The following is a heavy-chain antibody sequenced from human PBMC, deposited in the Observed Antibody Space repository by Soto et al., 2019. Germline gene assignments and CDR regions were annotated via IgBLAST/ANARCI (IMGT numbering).Heavy chain of an antibody. CDR3: ARGPYSSSYNWFDP. CDR2: MNPNSGNT. V-gene: IGHV1-8*01. D-gene: IGHD6-6*01. CDR1: GYTFTSSD. J-gene: IGHJ5*02. Sequence: AAVKVSCKASGYTFTSSDIHRVRQATGQGLEWMGWMNPNSGNTGYAQKFQGRVTMTRNTSRSTAYMELSSLRSEDTAVYYCARGPYSSSYNWFDPWGQGTLVTASS.